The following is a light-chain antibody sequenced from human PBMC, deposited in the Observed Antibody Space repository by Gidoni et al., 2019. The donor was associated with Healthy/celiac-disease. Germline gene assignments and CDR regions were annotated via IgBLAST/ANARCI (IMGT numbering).Light chain of an antibody. CDR1: QSVSSY. V-gene: IGKV3-11*01. CDR3: QQRSNSLT. CDR2: DAS. Sequence: EIVLTQSPATLSLSPGERATLSCRASQSVSSYLAWYQQKPGQAPRLLIYDASNRATGIPARFSGSGSGTDFTLTISSREPEDFAVYYCQQRSNSLTFGQGTRLEI. J-gene: IGKJ5*01.